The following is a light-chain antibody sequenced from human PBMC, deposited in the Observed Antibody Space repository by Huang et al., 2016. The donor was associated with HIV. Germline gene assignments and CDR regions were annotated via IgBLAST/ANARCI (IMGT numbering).Light chain of an antibody. V-gene: IGKV2D-29*01. J-gene: IGKJ2*01. Sequence: DIVMTQTTRSLSVTPGQPASISCTSSLSLLHRDGKNYLYWYLQKPCQPPQLLIYEVSNRFSGVPDMFSGSGSGTDFTVKISRVEAEDVGVYYCMHSTQHPYTFGQGTKLEIK. CDR1: LSLLHRDGKNY. CDR2: EVS. CDR3: MHSTQHPYT.